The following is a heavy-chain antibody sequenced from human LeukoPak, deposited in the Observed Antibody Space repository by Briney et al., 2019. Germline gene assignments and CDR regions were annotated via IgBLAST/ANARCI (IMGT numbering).Heavy chain of an antibody. Sequence: SETLSLTCTVSGGSISSGSYYWSWLRQPAGKGLEWIGRIYTSGSTNYNPSLKSRVSISVDTSKNQFSLKLSSVTAADTAVYYCAADGYNFFDYWGQGTLVTVSS. V-gene: IGHV4-61*02. CDR1: GGSISSGSYY. D-gene: IGHD5-24*01. J-gene: IGHJ4*02. CDR2: IYTSGST. CDR3: AADGYNFFDY.